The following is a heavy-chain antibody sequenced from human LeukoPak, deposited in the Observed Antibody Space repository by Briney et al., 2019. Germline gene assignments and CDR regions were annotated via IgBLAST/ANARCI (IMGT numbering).Heavy chain of an antibody. V-gene: IGHV3-23*01. Sequence: PGGSLRLSCAASGFTFNNYAMNWVRQAPGKGLEWVSVISGSGGTTYYADSVKGRFTISRDNSKNTLYLQMNSLRAEDTAVYYCAKRGYYDSSGSMTFDYWGQGTLVTVSS. CDR1: GFTFNNYA. J-gene: IGHJ4*02. D-gene: IGHD3-22*01. CDR2: ISGSGGTT. CDR3: AKRGYYDSSGSMTFDY.